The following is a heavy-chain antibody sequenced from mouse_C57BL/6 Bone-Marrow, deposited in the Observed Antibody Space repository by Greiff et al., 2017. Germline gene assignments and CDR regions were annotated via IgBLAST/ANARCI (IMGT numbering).Heavy chain of an antibody. V-gene: IGHV1-81*01. CDR3: ARDGYYAMDY. CDR2: IYPRSGNT. Sequence: VKESCKASGYTFTSYGISWVKQRTGQGLEWIGEIYPRSGNTYYNEKFKGKATLTADKSSSTAYMELRSLTSEDSAVYFCARDGYYAMDYWGQGTSVTVSS. CDR1: GYTFTSYG. J-gene: IGHJ4*01. D-gene: IGHD2-3*01.